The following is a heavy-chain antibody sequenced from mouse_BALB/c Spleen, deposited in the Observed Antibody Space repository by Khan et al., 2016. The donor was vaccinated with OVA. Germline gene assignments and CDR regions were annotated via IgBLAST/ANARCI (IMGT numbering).Heavy chain of an antibody. D-gene: IGHD1-1*01. V-gene: IGHV5-17*02. CDR2: ISGDSNTI. CDR1: GFTFNSYG. J-gene: IGHJ2*01. Sequence: EVQLVESGGGLVQPGRSQKLSCAASGFTFNSYGMHWVRQAPEKGLEWVAYISGDSNTIYYADTVKGRFTISRDNPKNTLFLQMTSLMSEDTAIYCCATSYFYGYYFDYWGPGTTLTVS. CDR3: ATSYFYGYYFDY.